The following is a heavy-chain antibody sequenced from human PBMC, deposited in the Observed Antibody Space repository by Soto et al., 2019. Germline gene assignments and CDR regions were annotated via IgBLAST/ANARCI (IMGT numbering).Heavy chain of an antibody. V-gene: IGHV1-69*02. CDR1: GGTFSSYT. CDR2: IIPILGIA. Sequence: QVQLVQSGAEVKKPGSSVKVSCKASGGTFSSYTISWVRQAPGQGLEWMGRIIPILGIANYAQKFQGRVTITADKTPGTAHRGASSRGMEETGVYYGGGGGGDYYGSGSYRFDYWGQGTLVTVSS. D-gene: IGHD3-10*01. J-gene: IGHJ4*02. CDR3: GGGGGDYYGSGSYRFDY.